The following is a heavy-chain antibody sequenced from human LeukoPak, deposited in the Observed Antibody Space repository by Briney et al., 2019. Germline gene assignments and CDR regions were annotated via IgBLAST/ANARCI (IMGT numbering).Heavy chain of an antibody. V-gene: IGHV3-23*01. CDR1: GFTFGSYA. CDR2: ISGSGGST. Sequence: GGSLRLSCAASGFTFGSYAMSWVRQAPGKGLEWVSAISGSGGSTYYADSVKGRFTISRDNSKNTLYLQMNSLRAEDTAVYYCAKAPVVTYYFDYWGQGTLVTVSS. CDR3: AKAPVVTYYFDY. D-gene: IGHD2-15*01. J-gene: IGHJ4*02.